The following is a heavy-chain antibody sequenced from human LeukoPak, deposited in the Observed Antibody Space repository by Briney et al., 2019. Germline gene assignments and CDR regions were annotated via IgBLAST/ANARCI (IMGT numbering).Heavy chain of an antibody. CDR2: IKQDGSES. V-gene: IGHV3-7*03. CDR1: GFTFSSYS. D-gene: IGHD4-11*01. J-gene: IGHJ4*02. CDR3: AKDSYSKGDY. Sequence: GGSLRLSCAASGFTFSSYSMNWVRQAPGKGLEWVANIKQDGSESNYVGSVKGRLTISRDNAKNSLYLQMNSLRAEDTTVYYCAKDSYSKGDYWGQGTLVTVSS.